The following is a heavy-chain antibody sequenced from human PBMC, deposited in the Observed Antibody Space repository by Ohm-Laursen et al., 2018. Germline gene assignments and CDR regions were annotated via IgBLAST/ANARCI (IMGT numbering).Heavy chain of an antibody. CDR1: GFSFSNYN. CDR2: ISSSSSNI. CDR3: ARAADLNY. J-gene: IGHJ4*01. D-gene: IGHD6-25*01. V-gene: IGHV3-48*01. Sequence: SLRLSCAASGFSFSNYNMNWVRQAPGKGLEWVSYISSSSSNIYYADSVKGRFTISRDNAKNSLYVQMNSLRVEDTAVYYCARAADLNYWGHGTLVTVSS.